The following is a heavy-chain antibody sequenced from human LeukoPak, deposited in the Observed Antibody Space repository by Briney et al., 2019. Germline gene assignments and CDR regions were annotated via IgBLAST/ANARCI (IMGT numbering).Heavy chain of an antibody. CDR3: ARQFISGTSAFDI. CDR2: IYYSGST. Sequence: SETLSLTCAVSGYSISSGYYRGWIRQPPGKGLEWIGSIYYSGSTYYNPSLKSRVTISVDTSKNQFSLKLSSVTAADTAVYYCARQFISGTSAFDIWGQGTMVTVSS. CDR1: GYSISSGYY. D-gene: IGHD6-13*01. V-gene: IGHV4-38-2*01. J-gene: IGHJ3*02.